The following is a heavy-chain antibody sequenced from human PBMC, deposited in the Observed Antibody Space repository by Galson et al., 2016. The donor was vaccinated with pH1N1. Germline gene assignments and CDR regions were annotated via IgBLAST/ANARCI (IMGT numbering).Heavy chain of an antibody. CDR3: AKGVEYYDSSGSSFDY. J-gene: IGHJ4*02. V-gene: IGHV3-30*18. Sequence: SLRLSCAASVFTFSSYGMRWVRQAPGKGLEWVAVISYDGSNKYYADSVKGRFTISRDNSKNTLYLQMNSLRAEDTAVYYCAKGVEYYDSSGSSFDYWGQGTLVTVSS. D-gene: IGHD3-22*01. CDR2: ISYDGSNK. CDR1: VFTFSSYG.